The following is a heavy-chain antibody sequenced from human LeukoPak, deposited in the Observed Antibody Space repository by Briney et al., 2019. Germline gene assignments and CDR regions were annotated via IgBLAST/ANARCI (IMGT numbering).Heavy chain of an antibody. Sequence: KPSETLSLTCTVSGGSISSYYWSWIRQPPGKGLEWIGYIYYSGSTNYNPSLKSRVTISVDTSKNQFSLKLSSVTAADTAVYYCARGHDYSNYPSPYYYYMDVWGKGTTVTVSS. D-gene: IGHD4-11*01. CDR3: ARGHDYSNYPSPYYYYMDV. CDR1: GGSISSYY. V-gene: IGHV4-59*01. CDR2: IYYSGST. J-gene: IGHJ6*03.